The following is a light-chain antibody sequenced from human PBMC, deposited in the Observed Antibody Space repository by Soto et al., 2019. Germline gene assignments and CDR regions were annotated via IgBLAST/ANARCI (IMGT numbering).Light chain of an antibody. CDR3: QSYDTSLNVYVV. J-gene: IGLJ2*01. CDR2: GNI. V-gene: IGLV1-40*01. CDR1: SSNIGADFD. Sequence: QSVLTQPPSVSGAPGQRVTISCTGSSSNIGADFDVHWYRQLPGTAPKLLIYGNINRPSGVPDRFSGSTSGTSASLTITGLQAEDEADYYCQSYDTSLNVYVVFGGGTKVTVL.